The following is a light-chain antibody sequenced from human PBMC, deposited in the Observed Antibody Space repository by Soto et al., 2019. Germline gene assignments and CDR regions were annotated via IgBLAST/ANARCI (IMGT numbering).Light chain of an antibody. CDR2: KVS. CDR3: MQHPHWPPT. J-gene: IGKJ1*01. V-gene: IGKV2-30*01. CDR1: QGLVDGDGNTY. Sequence: VVLTQSPLSLPVTLGQPASISCRSSQGLVDGDGNTYLNWFHQRPGPPPRRLISKVSVRDYGVAVRFSARGSGNDVTLTISSGEGEDVGFYSCMQHPHWPPTFGQGTLVEIK.